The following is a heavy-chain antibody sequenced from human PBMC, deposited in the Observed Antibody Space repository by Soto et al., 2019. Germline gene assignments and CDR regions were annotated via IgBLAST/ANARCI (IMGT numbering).Heavy chain of an antibody. D-gene: IGHD5-12*01. J-gene: IGHJ5*01. V-gene: IGHV1-2*04. CDR1: GYTFSDYY. CDR3: ARASTNVAPNWFDP. CDR2: INPYSGGI. Sequence: QVQLVQSGAEVKKPGASVKVSCKASGYTFSDYYVHWVRQAPGQGLEWMGWINPYSGGINYAQKFQDWVTMTGDTSISTADLELPTVIADDTAVYYCARASTNVAPNWFDPWGQGTLVIVSS.